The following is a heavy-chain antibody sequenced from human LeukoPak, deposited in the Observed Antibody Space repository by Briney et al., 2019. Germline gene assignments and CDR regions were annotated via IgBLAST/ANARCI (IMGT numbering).Heavy chain of an antibody. CDR2: ISSSSSTI. CDR3: ARGVRFLERLGPDY. D-gene: IGHD3-3*01. CDR1: VFIFSSYS. J-gene: IGHJ4*02. V-gene: IGHV3-48*01. Sequence: GGSLSLSCAASVFIFSSYSMNWVRQAPGKGLEWVSYISSSSSTIYYADSVKGRFTISRDNAKNSLSLQMNGLRAEDTAVYYCARGVRFLERLGPDYWGQGTLVTVSS.